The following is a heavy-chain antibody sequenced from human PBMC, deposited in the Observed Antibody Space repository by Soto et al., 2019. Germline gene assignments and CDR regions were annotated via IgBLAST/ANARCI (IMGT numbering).Heavy chain of an antibody. J-gene: IGHJ3*02. CDR2: MNPNSGNT. V-gene: IGHV1-8*01. D-gene: IGHD3-10*01. Sequence: QVQLVQSGAEVRKPGASVKVSCQASGYTFTAYDINWVRQATGQGLEWMGWMNPNSGNTGYAQKFQDRVTMNRSTSISTAYMELGRLRSEDTAVYYCAKRRGYGSGGKDAFDIWGQGTLVTVSS. CDR3: AKRRGYGSGGKDAFDI. CDR1: GYTFTAYD.